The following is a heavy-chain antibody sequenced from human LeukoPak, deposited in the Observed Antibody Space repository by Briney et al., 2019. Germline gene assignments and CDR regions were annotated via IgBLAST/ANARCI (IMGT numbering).Heavy chain of an antibody. CDR1: GYTFTGYY. CDR2: IRPNSGDT. CDR3: ARGRYYYDSSGYNWFDP. D-gene: IGHD3-22*01. J-gene: IGHJ5*02. Sequence: ASVKVSCKASGYTFTGYYVHWVRQAPGQGLEWMGRIRPNSGDTNYAQKFQGRVTMTRDTSSSTAYMELSRLRSDDTAVYYCARGRYYYDSSGYNWFDPWGQGTLVTVSS. V-gene: IGHV1-2*06.